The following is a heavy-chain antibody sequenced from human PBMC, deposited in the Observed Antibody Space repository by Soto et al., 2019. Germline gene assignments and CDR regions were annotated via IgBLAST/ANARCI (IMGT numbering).Heavy chain of an antibody. CDR2: INQDGSEK. D-gene: IGHD2-2*01. CDR1: GFTFSTYW. Sequence: EVQLVESGGGLVQPGGSLRLSCAASGFTFSTYWMSWVRQAPGKGLEWVANINQDGSEKYYVDSVKGRFTISRDNAKNSLYLQMTSLRADDTAVYYCARARGWNIVIIPAAPDYWGQGTLVTVSS. J-gene: IGHJ4*02. CDR3: ARARGWNIVIIPAAPDY. V-gene: IGHV3-7*01.